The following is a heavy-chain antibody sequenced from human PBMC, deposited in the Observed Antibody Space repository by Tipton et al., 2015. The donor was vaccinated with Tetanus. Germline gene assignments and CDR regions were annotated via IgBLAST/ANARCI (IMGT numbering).Heavy chain of an antibody. CDR2: LSGSGSAT. CDR3: AKTKRGYSYGSFDD. Sequence: GSLRLSCAASGFSFSSYAMSWVRQAPGKGLEWVSTLSGSGSATYYAASVGGRFTISRDNSRNSLFLQMDSLRAEDTAVYFCAKTKRGYSYGSFDDWGQGTLVTVSS. D-gene: IGHD5-18*01. CDR1: GFSFSSYA. J-gene: IGHJ4*02. V-gene: IGHV3-23*01.